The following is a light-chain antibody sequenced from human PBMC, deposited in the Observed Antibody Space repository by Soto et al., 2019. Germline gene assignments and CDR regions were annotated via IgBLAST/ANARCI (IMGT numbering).Light chain of an antibody. J-gene: IGLJ3*02. CDR3: SSYAGSTNLV. Sequence: QSALTQPASVSGSPGQSVTISCTGTSNDVAITKYVSWYQQRPGKVPRLMIYEVTKRPSGVPDRFSGSKSGNTASLTVSGLQTEDEADYYCSSYAGSTNLVFGGGTKLTVL. CDR2: EVT. V-gene: IGLV2-8*01. CDR1: SNDVAITKY.